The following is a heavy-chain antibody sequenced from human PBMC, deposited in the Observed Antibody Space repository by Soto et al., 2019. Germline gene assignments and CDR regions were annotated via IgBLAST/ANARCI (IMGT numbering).Heavy chain of an antibody. CDR2: IKSKTDGGTT. D-gene: IGHD3-10*01. CDR3: TTGGYYGSGSYYNTVDPLLYYFEY. V-gene: IGHV3-15*01. Sequence: PXGSLRLSCAASVFTFSNAWMSCVRHSPEKWLEWVGRIKSKTDGGTTDYAAPVKGRFTISRDDSKNTLYLQMNSLKTEDTAVYYCTTGGYYGSGSYYNTVDPLLYYFEYWGQGTLVNVSS. J-gene: IGHJ4*02. CDR1: VFTFSNAW.